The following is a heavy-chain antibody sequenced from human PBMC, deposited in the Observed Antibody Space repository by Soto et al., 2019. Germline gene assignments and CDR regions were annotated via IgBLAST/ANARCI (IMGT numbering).Heavy chain of an antibody. CDR1: GGSISRYY. Sequence: PSETLSLTCTVSGGSISRYYWSWIRQPPGKGLEWIGYMYNTGSTVYNPPFKSRVTISVDTSKNQFSLKLNSVTAADTAVYYCARQKVSRFYGEVDFFDYWGLGTLVTVSS. CDR3: ARQKVSRFYGEVDFFDY. CDR2: MYNTGST. V-gene: IGHV4-59*01. J-gene: IGHJ4*02. D-gene: IGHD4-17*01.